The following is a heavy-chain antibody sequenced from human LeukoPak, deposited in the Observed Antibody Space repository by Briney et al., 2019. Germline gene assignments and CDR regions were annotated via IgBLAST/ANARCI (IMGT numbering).Heavy chain of an antibody. D-gene: IGHD3-22*01. Sequence: SETLSLTCAVYGGSFSGYYWSWIRQPPGKGLEWIGEINHSGSTNYNPSLKSRVTISVDTSKNQFSLKLSSVTAADTAVYYCARNPQGYDGSGYYYGYYFDYWGQGTLVTVSS. CDR1: GGSFSGYY. CDR3: ARNPQGYDGSGYYYGYYFDY. V-gene: IGHV4-34*01. CDR2: INHSGST. J-gene: IGHJ4*02.